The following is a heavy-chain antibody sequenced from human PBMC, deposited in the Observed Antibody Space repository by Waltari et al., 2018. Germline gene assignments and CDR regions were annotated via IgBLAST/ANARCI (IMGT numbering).Heavy chain of an antibody. V-gene: IGHV1-69*01. D-gene: IGHD2-21*02. Sequence: QVQLVQSGAEVKKPGSSVKVSCKASGGTLRSYAISWVRQAPGQGLEWMGGIIPIVGTANHAQKFQGRVTITADESTSTAYMELSSLRSEDTAVYYCARAIVVVTATDYYYYGMDVWGQGTTVTVSS. CDR1: GGTLRSYA. CDR3: ARAIVVVTATDYYYYGMDV. J-gene: IGHJ6*02. CDR2: IIPIVGTA.